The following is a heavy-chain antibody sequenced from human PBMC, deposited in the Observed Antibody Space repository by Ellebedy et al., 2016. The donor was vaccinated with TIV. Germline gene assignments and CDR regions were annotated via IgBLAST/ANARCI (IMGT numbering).Heavy chain of an antibody. CDR1: GFTFTSSA. V-gene: IGHV1-58*01. J-gene: IGHJ4*02. CDR3: AAAADSSTWYGADY. D-gene: IGHD6-13*01. Sequence: AASVKVSCKASGFTFTSSAVQWVRQARGQRLEWIGWIVVGSGNTNYAQKFQERVTITGDMSTSTAYMELRSRRAEDTAVYYCAAAADSSTWYGADYWGQGTLVTVSS. CDR2: IVVGSGNT.